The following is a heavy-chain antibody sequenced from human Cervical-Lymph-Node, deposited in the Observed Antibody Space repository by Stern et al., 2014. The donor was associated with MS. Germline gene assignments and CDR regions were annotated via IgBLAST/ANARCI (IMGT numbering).Heavy chain of an antibody. D-gene: IGHD1-14*01. V-gene: IGHV5-51*03. CDR1: GDIFNNYW. J-gene: IGHJ4*02. Sequence: EVQLVQSGAEMRKPGQSLKISCKGSGDIFNNYWIAWVRQMPGRGLEWMGIIYPGDSDTTYSPSFQGQVILSADKSINTAYLQWTSLKASDSAMYFCATIVPYKYFDSWGQGTLVTVSP. CDR3: ATIVPYKYFDS. CDR2: IYPGDSDT.